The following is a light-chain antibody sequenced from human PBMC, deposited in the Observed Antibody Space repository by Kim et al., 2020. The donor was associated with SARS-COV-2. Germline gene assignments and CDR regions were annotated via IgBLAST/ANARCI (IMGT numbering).Light chain of an antibody. J-gene: IGLJ3*02. CDR3: ESADATETFLV. V-gene: IGLV3-25*03. Sequence: SYELTQPPSVSVFPGQTARITCSGDALPQQYAFWFQQKAGQAPVLVISKDTERASGIPERFSGSSSGTTVTLTISGVQAEDEADYYCESADATETFLVFGGGTKLTVL. CDR1: ALPQQY. CDR2: KDT.